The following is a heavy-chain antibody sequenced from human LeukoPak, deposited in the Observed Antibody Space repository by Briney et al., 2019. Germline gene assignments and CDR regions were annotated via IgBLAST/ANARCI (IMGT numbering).Heavy chain of an antibody. J-gene: IGHJ5*02. V-gene: IGHV3-48*01. Sequence: GGSLRLSRAASGFTFSNYNMNWVRQAPGKGLEWVSYISSSSSTIYYADSVKGRFTIPRDNAKNSLYLQMNSLRAEDTAVYYCARGDIVVVPAAKSRWFDPWGQGTLVTVSS. CDR3: ARGDIVVVPAAKSRWFDP. D-gene: IGHD2-2*01. CDR2: ISSSSSTI. CDR1: GFTFSNYN.